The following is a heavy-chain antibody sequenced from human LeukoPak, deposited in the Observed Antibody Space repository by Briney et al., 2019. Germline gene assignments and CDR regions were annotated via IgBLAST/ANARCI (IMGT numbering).Heavy chain of an antibody. J-gene: IGHJ2*01. CDR1: GFTFSRND. CDR2: IGAAGDT. Sequence: PGRSLRLSCAASGFTFSRNDVNWVRQVTGKGLEWVSAIGAAGDTYYPGSVKGRFTISRENAKNSLYLQMNSLRVGDTAVYYFARGGANYSDISSYGYFDLWGRGTLVTVSS. D-gene: IGHD3-22*01. V-gene: IGHV3-13*04. CDR3: ARGGANYSDISSYGYFDL.